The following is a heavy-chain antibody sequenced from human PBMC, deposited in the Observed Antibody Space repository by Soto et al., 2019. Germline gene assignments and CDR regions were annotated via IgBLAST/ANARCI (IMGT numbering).Heavy chain of an antibody. Sequence: QITLKESGPSLIKPTQTLTLTCTFSGFSLSTSGVGVGWIRQPPGKALEWLALIYWDDDVRYSPSLNSRLTVTKDTSKNQVLLTMTNMDPVDTATYYCVRSRYSNAWYHKATFDFWGQGTLVSVSS. J-gene: IGHJ4*02. V-gene: IGHV2-5*02. CDR3: VRSRYSNAWYHKATFDF. CDR2: IYWDDDV. D-gene: IGHD1-26*01. CDR1: GFSLSTSGVG.